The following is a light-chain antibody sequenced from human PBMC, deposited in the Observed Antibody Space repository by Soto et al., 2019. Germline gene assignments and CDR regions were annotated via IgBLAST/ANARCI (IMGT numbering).Light chain of an antibody. CDR1: QSISTY. Sequence: DIQMTQSPSSLSASVGYRVTISCRAAQSISTYLNWYQQKPGTAPRLLIYSASSVKTGVPPRFSGSGSGRDFTLTISSLRPEDIATYFCQQSYTSPPWTFGQGTKVDIK. CDR3: QQSYTSPPWT. CDR2: SAS. J-gene: IGKJ1*01. V-gene: IGKV1-39*01.